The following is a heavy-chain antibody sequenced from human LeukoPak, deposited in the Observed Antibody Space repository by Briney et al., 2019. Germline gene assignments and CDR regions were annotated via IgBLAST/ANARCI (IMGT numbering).Heavy chain of an antibody. V-gene: IGHV4-59*01. J-gene: IGHJ6*02. CDR2: IYYSGTT. CDR1: GDSISSYY. CDR3: AREGWSSTSYRMDV. D-gene: IGHD2-2*01. Sequence: SETLSLTCTVSGDSISSYYWSWIRQPPGKGLEWIGYIYYSGTTNYNPSLKSRVTISVDTSKNQFSLKLSSVTAADTAVYYCAREGWSSTSYRMDVWGQGTTVTVSS.